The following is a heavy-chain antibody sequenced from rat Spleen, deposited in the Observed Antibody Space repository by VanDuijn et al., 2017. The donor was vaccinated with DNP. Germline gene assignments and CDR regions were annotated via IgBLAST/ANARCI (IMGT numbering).Heavy chain of an antibody. J-gene: IGHJ1*01. V-gene: IGHV5-31*01. Sequence: EVQLVESGGGLVQPGRSLKLSCAASGFTFNYYWMTWIRQVPGTGLEWLASISSNGGNTYYPDSVKGRFTISRDDAKSSLYLQMNSLKSEDTATYYCARGSTSIYWYFDFWGPGTMVTVSS. CDR2: ISSNGGNT. CDR1: GFTFNYYW. CDR3: ARGSTSIYWYFDF. D-gene: IGHD3-1*01.